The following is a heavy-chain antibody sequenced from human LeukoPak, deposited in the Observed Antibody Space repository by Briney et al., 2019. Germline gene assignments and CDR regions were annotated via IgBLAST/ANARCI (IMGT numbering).Heavy chain of an antibody. CDR2: MNPNSGNT. V-gene: IGHV1-8*01. CDR3: ARGRFGLGYCSGGSCYPLDY. D-gene: IGHD2-15*01. J-gene: IGHJ4*02. CDR1: GYTFTSYD. Sequence: ASVKVSCKASGYTFTSYDINWVRQATGQGLEWMGWMNPNSGNTGYAQKFQGRVTMTRNTSISTAYMELGSLRSEDTAVYYCARGRFGLGYCSGGSCYPLDYWGQGTLVTVSS.